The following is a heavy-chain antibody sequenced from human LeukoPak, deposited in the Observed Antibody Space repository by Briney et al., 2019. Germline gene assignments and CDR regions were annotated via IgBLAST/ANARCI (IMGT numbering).Heavy chain of an antibody. V-gene: IGHV3-30*03. Sequence: GRSLRLSCAASGFTFSSYGMHWVRQAPGKGLEWVAVISYDGSNKYYADSVKGRFTISRDNSKNTLYLQMNSLRAEDTAVYYCARDQGFGDLLYRSSYYFDYWGQGTLVTVSS. CDR2: ISYDGSNK. CDR3: ARDQGFGDLLYRSSYYFDY. J-gene: IGHJ4*02. D-gene: IGHD3-10*01. CDR1: GFTFSSYG.